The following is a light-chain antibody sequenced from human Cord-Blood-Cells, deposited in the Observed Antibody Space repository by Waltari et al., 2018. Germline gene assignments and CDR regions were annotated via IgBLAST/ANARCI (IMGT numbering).Light chain of an antibody. CDR2: EGS. V-gene: IGLV2-23*01. Sequence: QSALTQPASVSGSPVQSITLSCTGTSSTVGSYNLVSWYHQHPGKAPKLMIYEGSKRPSGVSNRFSGSKSGNTASLTISGLQAEDEADYYCCSYAGSSYVFGTGTKVTVL. CDR3: CSYAGSSYV. CDR1: SSTVGSYNL. J-gene: IGLJ1*01.